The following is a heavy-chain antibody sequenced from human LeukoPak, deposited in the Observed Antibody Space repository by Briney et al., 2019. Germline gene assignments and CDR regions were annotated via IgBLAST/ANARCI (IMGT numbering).Heavy chain of an antibody. J-gene: IGHJ4*02. D-gene: IGHD6-13*01. Sequence: ASVKVSCKASGYTFTSYAMHWVRQAPGQRLEWMGWINAGNGNTKYSQKFQGRVTITRDTSASTAYMELSSLRSEDTAVYYCARVHGGSSSFDYWGQGTLVTVSS. V-gene: IGHV1-3*01. CDR2: INAGNGNT. CDR1: GYTFTSYA. CDR3: ARVHGGSSSFDY.